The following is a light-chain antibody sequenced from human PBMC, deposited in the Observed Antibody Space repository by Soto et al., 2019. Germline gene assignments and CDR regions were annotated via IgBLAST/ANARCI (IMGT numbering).Light chain of an antibody. CDR1: QSVNIY. J-gene: IGKJ4*01. Sequence: EIVLTQSPATVSLSPGERVTLSCRASQSVNIYLAWYQQKPGQAPRLLIYDASNRATGVPARFSGSGSGTDFTLTISSLESEDFAAYYCQQRANWPLTFGGGTKVDIK. CDR3: QQRANWPLT. CDR2: DAS. V-gene: IGKV3-11*01.